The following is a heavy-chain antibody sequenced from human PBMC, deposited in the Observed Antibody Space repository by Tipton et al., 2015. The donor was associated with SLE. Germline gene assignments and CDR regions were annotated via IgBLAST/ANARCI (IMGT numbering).Heavy chain of an antibody. CDR1: GFTVSSNY. CDR2: IYSGGST. Sequence: SLRLSCAASGFTVSSNYMSWVRQAPGKGLEWVSVIYSGGSTYYADSVKGRFTISRDNSKNTLYLQMNSLRAEDTAVYYCARRMGSSGYYSLGYWGQGTLVTVSS. V-gene: IGHV3-53*05. J-gene: IGHJ4*02. CDR3: ARRMGSSGYYSLGY. D-gene: IGHD3-22*01.